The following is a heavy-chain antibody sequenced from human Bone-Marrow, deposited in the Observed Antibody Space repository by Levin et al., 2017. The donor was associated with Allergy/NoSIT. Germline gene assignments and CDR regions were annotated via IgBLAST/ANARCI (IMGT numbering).Heavy chain of an antibody. Sequence: PSETLSLTCAVYGGSFSGYYWSWIRQPPGKGLEWIGEINHSGSTNYNPSLKSRVTISVDTSKNQFSLKLSSVTAADTAVYYCARSSPGYYYDSSGYRGKTAGAFDIWGQGTMVTVSS. D-gene: IGHD3-22*01. J-gene: IGHJ3*02. CDR3: ARSSPGYYYDSSGYRGKTAGAFDI. CDR1: GGSFSGYY. V-gene: IGHV4-34*01. CDR2: INHSGST.